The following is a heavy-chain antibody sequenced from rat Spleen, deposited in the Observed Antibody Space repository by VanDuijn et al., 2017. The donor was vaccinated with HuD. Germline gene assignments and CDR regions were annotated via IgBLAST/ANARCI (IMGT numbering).Heavy chain of an antibody. V-gene: IGHV5-31*01. J-gene: IGHJ2*01. D-gene: IGHD4-3*01. CDR3: TTDRSFGSFDY. CDR1: GFTFNNYW. Sequence: EVQLVESGGGLVQPGRSLKLSCVASGFTFNNYWMTWIRQAPGKGLEWVASITNAAGKVHYPDSVKGRFTISRDTAQNTLYLQMDSLRSEDTATYYCTTDRSFGSFDYWGQGVMVTVSS. CDR2: ITNAAGKV.